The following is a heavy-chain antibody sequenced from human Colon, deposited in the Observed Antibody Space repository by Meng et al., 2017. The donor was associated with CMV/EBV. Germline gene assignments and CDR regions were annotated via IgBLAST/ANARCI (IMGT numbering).Heavy chain of an antibody. CDR1: GFNVNTQY. Sequence: GESLKISCAASGFNVNTQYRYWVRQAPGRGLEGVSTFSTEGNTYYADFVKGRFAISRDISKNTLSLQMDSLRVDDTAIYFCADIFHFGVWGHGTTVTVSS. J-gene: IGHJ6*02. V-gene: IGHV3-53*01. CDR3: ADIFHFGV. D-gene: IGHD3-3*01. CDR2: FSTEGNT.